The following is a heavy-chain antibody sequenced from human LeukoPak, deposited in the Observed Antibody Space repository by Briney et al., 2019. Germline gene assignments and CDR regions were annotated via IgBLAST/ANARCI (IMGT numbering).Heavy chain of an antibody. V-gene: IGHV3-33*06. CDR2: IWYDGSHD. Sequence: GTSLRLSCAASGFTFSHYAMHWVRQAPGKGLEWVAVIWYDGSHDTYTDSVKGRFTVSRDNFKNVLHLQMNGLRVEDTAVYYCAKEGDYCSSSGCHKRGIDYWGQGTLVTVSS. D-gene: IGHD2-2*01. J-gene: IGHJ4*02. CDR3: AKEGDYCSSSGCHKRGIDY. CDR1: GFTFSHYA.